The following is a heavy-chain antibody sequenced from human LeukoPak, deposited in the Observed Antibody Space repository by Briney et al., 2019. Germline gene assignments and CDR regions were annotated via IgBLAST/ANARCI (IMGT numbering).Heavy chain of an antibody. CDR1: GGSISSSSYY. Sequence: SETLSLTCTVSGGSISSSSYYWGWIRQPPGKGLEWIGSIYYSGSTYYNPSLKSRVTISVDTPKNQFSLKLSSVTAADTAVYYCARVTHYDFWSGYRFDYWGQGTLVTVSS. D-gene: IGHD3-3*01. CDR2: IYYSGST. V-gene: IGHV4-39*01. J-gene: IGHJ4*02. CDR3: ARVTHYDFWSGYRFDY.